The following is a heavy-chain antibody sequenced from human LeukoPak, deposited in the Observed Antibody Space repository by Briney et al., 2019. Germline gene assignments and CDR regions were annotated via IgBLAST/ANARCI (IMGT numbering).Heavy chain of an antibody. V-gene: IGHV1-8*01. CDR2: MNPNSGNT. D-gene: IGHD6-19*01. J-gene: IGHJ6*03. CDR1: GYTFTSYD. Sequence: ASVKVSCMASGYTFTSYDINWVRQATGQGLEWMGWMNPNSGNTGYAQKFQGRVTMTRNTSISTAYMELSSLRSEDTAVYYCARGALAVAGRYYYYYMDVWGKGTTVTVSS. CDR3: ARGALAVAGRYYYYYMDV.